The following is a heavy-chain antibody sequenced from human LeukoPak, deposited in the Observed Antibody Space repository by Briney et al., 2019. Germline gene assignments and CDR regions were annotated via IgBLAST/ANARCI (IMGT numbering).Heavy chain of an antibody. D-gene: IGHD4-23*01. V-gene: IGHV3-21*01. J-gene: IGHJ3*02. CDR3: ARSQGVTGPNDAFDI. CDR2: ISSSSSYI. CDR1: GFTFSSYS. Sequence: GGSLRLSCAASGFTFSSYSMSWVRQAPGKGLEWVSSISSSSSYIYYADSVKGRFTISRDNAKNSLYLQMNSLRAEDTAVYYCARSQGVTGPNDAFDIWGQGTMVTVSS.